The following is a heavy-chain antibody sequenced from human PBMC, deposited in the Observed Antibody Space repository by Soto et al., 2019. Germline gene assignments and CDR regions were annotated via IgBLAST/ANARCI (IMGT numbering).Heavy chain of an antibody. J-gene: IGHJ5*02. CDR3: ARVGYSYGNWFDP. CDR1: GGSISSGDYY. V-gene: IGHV4-30-4*01. D-gene: IGHD5-18*01. Sequence: PSETLSLTCTVSGGSISSGDYYWSWIRQPPGKGLEWIGYIYYSGSNYYNPSLKSRVTISVDTSKNQFSLKLSSVTAADTAVYYCARVGYSYGNWFDPWGQGTLVTVSS. CDR2: IYYSGSN.